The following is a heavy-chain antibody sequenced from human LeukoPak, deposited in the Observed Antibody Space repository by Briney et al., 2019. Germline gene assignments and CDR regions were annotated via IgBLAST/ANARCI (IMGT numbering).Heavy chain of an antibody. CDR2: INHSGST. D-gene: IGHD5-18*01. CDR1: GGSFSGYY. J-gene: IGHJ4*02. Sequence: RPSETLSLTCAVYGGSFSGYYWSWIRQPPGKGLEWIGEINHSGSTNYNPSLKSRVTISVDTSKNQFSLKLSSVTAADTAVYYCARRTDTAMAYYFDYWGQGTPVTVSS. CDR3: ARRTDTAMAYYFDY. V-gene: IGHV4-34*01.